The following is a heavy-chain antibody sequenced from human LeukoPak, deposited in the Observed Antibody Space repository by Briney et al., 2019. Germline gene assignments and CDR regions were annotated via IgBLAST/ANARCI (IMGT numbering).Heavy chain of an antibody. Sequence: SETLSLTCTVSGGSISSHYWSWIRQPPGKGLERIGYTYYSGSTNYNPSLKSRVTISVDTSKNQFSLKLSSVTAADTAVYYCARDIIGDFWSGYAEAYHAFAIWGQGTMVTVSS. D-gene: IGHD3-3*01. V-gene: IGHV4-59*11. J-gene: IGHJ3*02. CDR3: ARDIIGDFWSGYAEAYHAFAI. CDR2: TYYSGST. CDR1: GGSISSHY.